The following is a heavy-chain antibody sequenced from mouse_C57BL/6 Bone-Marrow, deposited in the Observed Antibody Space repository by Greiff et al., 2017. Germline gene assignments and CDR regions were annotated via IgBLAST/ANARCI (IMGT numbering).Heavy chain of an antibody. CDR3: ARTYYGNYVGFAY. J-gene: IGHJ3*01. Sequence: EVQLQQSGAELVRPGSSVKMSCKTSGYTFTSYGINWVKQRPGQGLEWIGYSDIGNGYTEYNEKFKGKATLTSDTSSSTAYMQLSSLTSEDSAIYFCARTYYGNYVGFAYWGQGTLVTVSA. CDR2: SDIGNGYT. CDR1: GYTFTSYG. D-gene: IGHD2-1*01. V-gene: IGHV1-58*01.